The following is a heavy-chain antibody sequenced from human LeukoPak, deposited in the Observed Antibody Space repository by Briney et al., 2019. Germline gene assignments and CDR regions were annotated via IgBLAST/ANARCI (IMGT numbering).Heavy chain of an antibody. D-gene: IGHD6-13*01. V-gene: IGHV4-4*07. J-gene: IGHJ4*02. CDR2: IYTNGDT. Sequence: RPSETLSLTCTVSAGSISGYYWSWIRQPAGQGLELIGRIYTNGDTRYNPSLKSRVTMSVDTSKNQVSLKLRPVTAADTAVYYCARAAGAAGGQYFDYWGQGTLVTVSS. CDR1: AGSISGYY. CDR3: ARAAGAAGGQYFDY.